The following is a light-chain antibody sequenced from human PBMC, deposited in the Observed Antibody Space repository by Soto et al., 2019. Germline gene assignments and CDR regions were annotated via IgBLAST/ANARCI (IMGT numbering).Light chain of an antibody. CDR3: QQYDDLPWT. V-gene: IGKV1-33*01. CDR2: AAS. J-gene: IGKJ1*01. Sequence: DIQMTQSPSSLSASVGDRVTITCQASKDIKNYLNWYQQKPGKAPKLLIYAASILETGVPSRFSGSGSGTDFTFTISSLQPEDVAAYYCQQYDDLPWTFGQGSKVAIK. CDR1: KDIKNY.